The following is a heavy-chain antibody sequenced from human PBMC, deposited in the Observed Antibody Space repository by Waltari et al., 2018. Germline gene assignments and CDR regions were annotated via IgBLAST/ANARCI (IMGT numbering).Heavy chain of an antibody. Sequence: QLQLQESGPGLVKPSETLSLTCTVSGGSISSSSYYWGWIRQPPGKGLEWIGSIYYSGSTYYNPSLKSRVTISVDTSKNQFSLKLSSVTAADTAVYYCARGVGYDFWSGYWSQDYFDYWGQGTLVTVSS. CDR2: IYYSGST. CDR3: ARGVGYDFWSGYWSQDYFDY. D-gene: IGHD3-3*01. J-gene: IGHJ4*02. CDR1: GGSISSSSYY. V-gene: IGHV4-39*07.